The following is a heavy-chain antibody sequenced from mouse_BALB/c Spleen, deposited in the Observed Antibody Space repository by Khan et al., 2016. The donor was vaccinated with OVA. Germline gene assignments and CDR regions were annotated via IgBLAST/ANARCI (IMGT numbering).Heavy chain of an antibody. CDR2: INPYNDGA. D-gene: IGHD1-1*01. Sequence: VQLKQSGPELVKPGASVKISCQASGYSFTNYIIHWVKQNPGQGLEWIGYINPYNDGAKYNEKFKGKATLTSDKSSSTAYMELSGLTSEDSAVYYCARDYGHSFWFAYWGQGTLVTVSA. CDR3: ARDYGHSFWFAY. J-gene: IGHJ3*01. CDR1: GYSFTNYI. V-gene: IGHV1S136*01.